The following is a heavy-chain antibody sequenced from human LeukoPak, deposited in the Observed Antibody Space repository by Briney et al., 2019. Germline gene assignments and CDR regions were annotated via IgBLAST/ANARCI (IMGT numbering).Heavy chain of an antibody. CDR1: GYTFTSYY. Sequence: ASVKVSCKASGYTFTSYYMHWVRQAPGQGLEWMGIINPSGGSTSYAQKFQGRVTMTRDTSTSTVYMELSSLRSEDTAVYYCARETPDHYYGSGSYYWFDPWGQGTLVTVSS. J-gene: IGHJ5*02. D-gene: IGHD3-10*01. CDR3: ARETPDHYYGSGSYYWFDP. V-gene: IGHV1-46*01. CDR2: INPSGGST.